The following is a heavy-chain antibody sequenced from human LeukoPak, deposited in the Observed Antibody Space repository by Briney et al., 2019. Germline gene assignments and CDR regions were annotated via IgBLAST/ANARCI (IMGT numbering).Heavy chain of an antibody. CDR2: IYYSGST. CDR1: GGSISSYY. Sequence: SETLSLTCTVSGGSISSYYLSWIRPPAGRGLEWIGYIYYSGSTNYNPSLKSRVTIPVDTSKNQFSLKLSSVTAADTAVYYCARGAVSMVRGVIITEARENWFNPWGQGTLVTVSS. J-gene: IGHJ5*02. CDR3: ARGAVSMVRGVIITEARENWFNP. V-gene: IGHV4-59*01. D-gene: IGHD3-10*01.